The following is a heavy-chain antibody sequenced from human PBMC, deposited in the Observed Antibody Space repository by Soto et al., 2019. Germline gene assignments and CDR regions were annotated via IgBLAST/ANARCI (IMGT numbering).Heavy chain of an antibody. V-gene: IGHV3-21*01. CDR3: ARDQNKWARGWQFDY. D-gene: IGHD6-19*01. J-gene: IGHJ4*02. Sequence: ESGGGLVKPGGSLRLSCAASGFTFSSYSMNWVRQAPGKGMEWVSSISSSSSYIYYADSVKGRFTISRDNAKNSLYLQMNSLRAEDTAVYYCARDQNKWARGWQFDYWGQGTLVTVSS. CDR2: ISSSSSYI. CDR1: GFTFSSYS.